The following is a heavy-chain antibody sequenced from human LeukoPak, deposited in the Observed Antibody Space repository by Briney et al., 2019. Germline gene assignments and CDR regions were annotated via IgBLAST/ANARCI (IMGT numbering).Heavy chain of an antibody. D-gene: IGHD2-2*01. J-gene: IGHJ4*02. CDR1: GGSISSSSYY. CDR3: ASDYCSSTSCYWAFDY. CDR2: IYYSGST. Sequence: PSETLSLTCTVSGGSISSSSYYWGWIRQPPGKGLEWIGSIYYSGSTYYNPSLKSRVTISVDTSKNQFSLKLSSVTAADTAVYYCASDYCSSTSCYWAFDYWGQGTLVTVSS. V-gene: IGHV4-39*07.